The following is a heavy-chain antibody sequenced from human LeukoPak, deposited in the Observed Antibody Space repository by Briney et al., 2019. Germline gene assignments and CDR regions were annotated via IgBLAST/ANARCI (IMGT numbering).Heavy chain of an antibody. CDR3: ASSPVITRD. Sequence: TGGSLRLSCAASGITLSNYWMHWVRQAPGKGLEWVSRINSDGSRITYADSVKGRFTISRDNAKNTLYLQMNSLRVEDTAVYYCASSPVITRDWGQGTLVTVSS. CDR1: GITLSNYW. J-gene: IGHJ4*02. D-gene: IGHD3-22*01. V-gene: IGHV3-74*01. CDR2: INSDGSRI.